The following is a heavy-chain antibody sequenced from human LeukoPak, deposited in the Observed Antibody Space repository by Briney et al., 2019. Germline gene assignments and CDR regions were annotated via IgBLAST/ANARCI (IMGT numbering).Heavy chain of an antibody. CDR3: ARGPLRLRYSSSCHFDY. CDR1: GGSFSGYY. Sequence: KPSETLSLTCAVYGGSFSGYYWSWIRQPPGKGLEWIGEINHSGSTNYNPSLKSRVTISVDTSKNQFSLKLSSVTAADTAVYYCARGPLRLRYSSSCHFDYWGQGTLVTVSS. CDR2: INHSGST. D-gene: IGHD6-13*01. V-gene: IGHV4-34*01. J-gene: IGHJ4*02.